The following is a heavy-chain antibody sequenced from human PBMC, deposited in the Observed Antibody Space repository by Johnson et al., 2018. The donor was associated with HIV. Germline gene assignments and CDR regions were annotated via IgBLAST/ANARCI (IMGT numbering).Heavy chain of an antibody. CDR3: AKSDYGDYVSFYLSAVDI. J-gene: IGHJ3*02. CDR2: ISWNSGSM. CDR1: GFTFDDYA. V-gene: IGHV3-9*01. D-gene: IGHD4-17*01. Sequence: VQLVESGGGLVQPGRSLRLSCAASGFTFDDYAMHWVRQAPGKGLEWVSGISWNSGSMGYADSVKGRFTIYRDNAKNSLYLQMNSRRADDKALYYCAKSDYGDYVSFYLSAVDIWGQGTVVTVS.